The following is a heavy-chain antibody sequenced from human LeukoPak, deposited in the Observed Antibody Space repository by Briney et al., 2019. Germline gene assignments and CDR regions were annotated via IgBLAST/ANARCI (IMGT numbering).Heavy chain of an antibody. CDR2: VTGSGDST. V-gene: IGHV3-23*01. Sequence: GGSLRLSCVASGFTFSTYAMNWVRQAPGKGLDWVSGVTGSGDSTYYADSVKGRFTISRDNSKNTLYLQMNSLRAEDTAVYYCAARPGYCSGGSCYSGPFDYWGQGTLVTVSS. D-gene: IGHD2-15*01. CDR1: GFTFSTYA. CDR3: AARPGYCSGGSCYSGPFDY. J-gene: IGHJ4*02.